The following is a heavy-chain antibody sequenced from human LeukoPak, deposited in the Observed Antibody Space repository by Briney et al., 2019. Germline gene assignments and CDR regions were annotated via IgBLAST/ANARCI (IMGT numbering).Heavy chain of an antibody. CDR3: ARGATMVRGFLDY. J-gene: IGHJ4*02. Sequence: SETLSLTCTVSGGSISSYYWSWIRQPPGKGLEWIGYIHYSGSTNYNPSLKSRVTISVDTSKNQFSLKLSSVTAADTAVYYCARGATMVRGFLDYWGQGTLVTVSS. CDR1: GGSISSYY. D-gene: IGHD3-10*01. CDR2: IHYSGST. V-gene: IGHV4-59*01.